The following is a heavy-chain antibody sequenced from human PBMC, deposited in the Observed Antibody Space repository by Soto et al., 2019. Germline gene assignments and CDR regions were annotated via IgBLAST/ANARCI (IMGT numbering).Heavy chain of an antibody. CDR3: ASGSGWYNIDY. J-gene: IGHJ4*02. V-gene: IGHV4-59*01. Sequence: SETLSLTCTVSGGSISSYYCSWIRQPPGKGLEWIGYIYYSGNTKYNPSLKSRVTISVDTSKNQFSLKLSSVTAADTAVYYCASGSGWYNIDYWGQGTLVTVSS. CDR2: IYYSGNT. CDR1: GGSISSYY. D-gene: IGHD6-19*01.